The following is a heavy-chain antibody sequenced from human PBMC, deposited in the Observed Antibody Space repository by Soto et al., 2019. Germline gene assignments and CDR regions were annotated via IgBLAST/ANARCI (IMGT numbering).Heavy chain of an antibody. CDR3: ARAYSGYDYDVYYFDY. J-gene: IGHJ4*02. CDR1: GGTFSSYT. Sequence: ASVKVSCKASGGTFSSYTISWVRQAPGQGLEWMGRIIPILGIANYAQKFQGRVTITADKSTSTAYMELSSLRSEDTAVYYCARAYSGYDYDVYYFDYWGQGTLVTVSS. D-gene: IGHD5-12*01. CDR2: IIPILGIA. V-gene: IGHV1-69*02.